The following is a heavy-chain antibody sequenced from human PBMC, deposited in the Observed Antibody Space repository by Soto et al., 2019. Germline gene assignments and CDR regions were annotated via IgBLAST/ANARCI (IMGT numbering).Heavy chain of an antibody. Sequence: SETLSLTCTVSGGSISSSSYYWGWIRQPPGKGLEWIGSIYYSGSTYYNPSLKSRVTISVDTSKNQFSLKLSSVTAADTAVYYCARQEDHGSGSYYYYAMEVWGQGPTVTVSS. V-gene: IGHV4-39*01. J-gene: IGHJ6*02. CDR3: ARQEDHGSGSYYYYAMEV. D-gene: IGHD3-10*01. CDR1: GGSISSSSYY. CDR2: IYYSGST.